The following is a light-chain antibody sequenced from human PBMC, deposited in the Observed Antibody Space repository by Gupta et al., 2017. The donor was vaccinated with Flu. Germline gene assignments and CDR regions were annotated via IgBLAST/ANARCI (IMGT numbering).Light chain of an antibody. J-gene: IGKJ2*01. CDR3: QQYDNLPYT. Sequence: PSSLSASVGDRVTITCQASQDISNYLDWYQQKPGKAPKLLIYDASNLETGVPSRFSGSGSGTDFTFTISSLQPEDIATYYCQQYDNLPYTFGQGTKLEIK. CDR2: DAS. CDR1: QDISNY. V-gene: IGKV1-33*01.